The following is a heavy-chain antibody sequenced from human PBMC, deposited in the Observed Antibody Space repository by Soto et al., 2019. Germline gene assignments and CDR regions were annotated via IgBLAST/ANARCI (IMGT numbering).Heavy chain of an antibody. V-gene: IGHV4-30-4*01. Sequence: SETLSLTCTVSGGSISSGDYYWSWIRQPPGKGLEWIGYIYYSGSTYYNPSLKSRVTISVDTSKNQFSLKLSSVTAADTAVYYCARALGATIVVVTAATYYFDYWGQGTLVTVSS. CDR2: IYYSGST. CDR3: ARALGATIVVVTAATYYFDY. J-gene: IGHJ4*02. D-gene: IGHD2-2*01. CDR1: GGSISSGDYY.